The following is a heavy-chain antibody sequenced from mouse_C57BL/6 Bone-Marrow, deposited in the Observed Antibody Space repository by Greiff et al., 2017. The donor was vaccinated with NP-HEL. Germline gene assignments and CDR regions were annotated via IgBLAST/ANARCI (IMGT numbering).Heavy chain of an antibody. V-gene: IGHV1-64*01. D-gene: IGHD1-1*01. J-gene: IGHJ3*01. CDR3: ARPGLYYGSRGFAY. CDR2: IHPNSGST. CDR1: GYTFTSYW. Sequence: QVQLKQPGAELVKPGASVKLSCKASGYTFTSYWMHWVKQRPGQGLEWIGMIHPNSGSTNYNEKFKNKATLTVDKSSSTAYMQLSSLTSEDSAVYYCARPGLYYGSRGFAYWGQGTLVTVSA.